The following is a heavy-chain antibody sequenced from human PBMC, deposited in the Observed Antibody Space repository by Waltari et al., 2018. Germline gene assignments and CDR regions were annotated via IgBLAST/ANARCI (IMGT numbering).Heavy chain of an antibody. J-gene: IGHJ4*02. CDR1: GYTFISYG. Sequence: QVQLVQSGAEVKKPGASVKVSCKASGYTFISYGISWVRQAPGQGLEWMGWISAYNGNTNYAQKLQGRVTMTTDTSTSTAYMELRSLRSDDTAVYYCARDPYYYDSSGYGVDYWGQGTLVTVSS. CDR3: ARDPYYYDSSGYGVDY. CDR2: ISAYNGNT. D-gene: IGHD3-22*01. V-gene: IGHV1-18*01.